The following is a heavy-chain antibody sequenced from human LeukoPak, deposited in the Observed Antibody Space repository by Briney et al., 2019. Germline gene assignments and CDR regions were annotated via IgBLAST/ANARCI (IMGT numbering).Heavy chain of an antibody. CDR1: GGSISSSSFY. D-gene: IGHD1-7*01. CDR3: SETGTTGVY. V-gene: IGHV4-39*01. J-gene: IGHJ4*02. Sequence: SETLSLTCTVSGGSISSSSFYWGWIRQPPGKGLEWIGSIYYSGSTYYNPSLKSRVTLSVDTSKNQFSLKLSSVTAADTAVYYCSETGTTGVYWGQGTQVTVSS. CDR2: IYYSGST.